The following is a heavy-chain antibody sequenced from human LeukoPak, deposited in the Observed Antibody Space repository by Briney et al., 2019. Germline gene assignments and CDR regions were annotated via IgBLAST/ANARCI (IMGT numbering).Heavy chain of an antibody. CDR3: ARTAAGSLWD. D-gene: IGHD6-13*01. J-gene: IGHJ4*02. CDR1: GGSISSYY. V-gene: IGHV4-59*01. CDR2: IYYSGST. Sequence: SETLSLTCTVSGGSISSYYWSWIRQPPGKGLEWIGYIYYSGSTNYNPSLKSRVTISVDTSKNQFSLKLSSVTAADTAVYYCARTAAGSLWDWGQGTLVTVSS.